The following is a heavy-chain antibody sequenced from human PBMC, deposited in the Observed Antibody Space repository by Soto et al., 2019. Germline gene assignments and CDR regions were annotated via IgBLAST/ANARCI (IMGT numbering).Heavy chain of an antibody. CDR3: MRGLPRSRTD. CDR1: GGSVNSVNFF. V-gene: IGHV4-61*01. D-gene: IGHD2-15*01. J-gene: IGHJ4*02. CDR2: VSSAGRT. Sequence: QVQLQESGPGLVKPSETLSLTCTVSGGSVNSVNFFWSWIRQPPGKGLEWIGYVSSAGRTTYRPSLKSRVTISIDTFKNQFSLKLRSVTAADTAVYYCMRGLPRSRTDCGQGTLVTVAS.